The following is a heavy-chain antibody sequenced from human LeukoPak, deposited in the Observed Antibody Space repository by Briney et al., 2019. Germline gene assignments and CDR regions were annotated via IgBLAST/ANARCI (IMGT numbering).Heavy chain of an antibody. D-gene: IGHD3-10*01. CDR2: ISWNSGSI. CDR1: GVTFEDYA. J-gene: IGHJ4*02. CDR3: AKDINYGRALDY. Sequence: SGGSLRLSCAAPGVTFEDYAMHWVRQAPGKGLEWVSGISWNSGSIGYADSVKGRFTISRDNAKNSLYLQMNSLRAEDTALYYCAKDINYGRALDYWGQGTLVTVSS. V-gene: IGHV3-9*01.